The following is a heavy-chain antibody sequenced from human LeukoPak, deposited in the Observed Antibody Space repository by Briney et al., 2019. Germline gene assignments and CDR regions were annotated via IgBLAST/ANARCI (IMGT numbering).Heavy chain of an antibody. Sequence: GGSLRLSCAASGFTFSSYGMSWVRQAPGKGLEWVSAISGSGGSTYYADSVKGRFTISRDNSKNTLYLQMNSLRAEDTAVYYCAKVESDTAMVTGLYFFDYWGQGTLVTVSS. CDR2: ISGSGGST. V-gene: IGHV3-23*01. D-gene: IGHD5-18*01. J-gene: IGHJ4*02. CDR1: GFTFSSYG. CDR3: AKVESDTAMVTGLYFFDY.